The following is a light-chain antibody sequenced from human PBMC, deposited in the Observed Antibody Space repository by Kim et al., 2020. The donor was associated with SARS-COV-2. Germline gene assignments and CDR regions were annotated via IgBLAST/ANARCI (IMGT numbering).Light chain of an antibody. V-gene: IGLV2-14*01. J-gene: IGLJ1*01. CDR1: SSDIGGYNY. CDR2: DVS. CDR3: SSYTTTSALYV. Sequence: QSALTQPASVSGSPGQSITISCTGTSSDIGGYNYISWYQQHPVEASKLMIFDVSNRPSGVSNRFSGSKSGNTASLTISGLQAEDEADYYCSSYTTTSALYVFGTGTKVTVL.